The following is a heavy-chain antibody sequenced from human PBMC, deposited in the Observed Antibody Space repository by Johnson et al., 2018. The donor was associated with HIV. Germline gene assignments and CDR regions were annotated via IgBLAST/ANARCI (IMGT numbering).Heavy chain of an antibody. CDR2: ISGSGGST. D-gene: IGHD2-8*02. Sequence: EVQLVESGGGLVQPGGSLRLSCAASGFTFSSYAMSWVRQAPGKGLEWVSAISGSGGSTYYADSVKGRFTISRDNSKNTLYLQMNSLRVEDKALYYCAKHIVLVVYAIGAAFDIWCQGTMVTVSS. J-gene: IGHJ3*02. V-gene: IGHV3-23*04. CDR1: GFTFSSYA. CDR3: AKHIVLVVYAIGAAFDI.